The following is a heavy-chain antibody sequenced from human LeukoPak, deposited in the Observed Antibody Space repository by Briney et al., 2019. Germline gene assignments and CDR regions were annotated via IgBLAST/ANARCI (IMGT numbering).Heavy chain of an antibody. J-gene: IGHJ6*02. Sequence: PGGSLRLPCATSGFTFSDHYMDWVRQAPGKGLEWVARTRTKAKDYTTEYAASVKGRFTVSRDESMHSLYLQMNSLKTEDTAVYYCARGSTVTFNYHYGMDVWGQGTTVTVSS. CDR2: TRTKAKDYTT. CDR3: ARGSTVTFNYHYGMDV. CDR1: GFTFSDHY. V-gene: IGHV3-72*01. D-gene: IGHD4-17*01.